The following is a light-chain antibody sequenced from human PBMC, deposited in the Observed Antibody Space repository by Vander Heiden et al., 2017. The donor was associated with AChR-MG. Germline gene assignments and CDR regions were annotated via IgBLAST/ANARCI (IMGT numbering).Light chain of an antibody. J-gene: IGKJ1*01. V-gene: IGKV1-8*01. Sequence: AIRMTQSPSSFSASTGDRVTITCRASQGISSYLAWYQQKPGKAPKLLIYAASTFQSGVPSRFSGSGSGTDFTLTISCLQSEDFATYYCQQDDSYPRTFGQGTKVEIK. CDR2: AAS. CDR3: QQDDSYPRT. CDR1: QGISSY.